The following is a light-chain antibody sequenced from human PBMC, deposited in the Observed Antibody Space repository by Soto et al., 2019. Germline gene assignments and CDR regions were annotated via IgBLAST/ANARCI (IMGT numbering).Light chain of an antibody. CDR2: GAF. V-gene: IGKV3-15*01. CDR1: QSVRSN. Sequence: EIVMTQSPGTLSLSPGERATPSCRASQSVRSNLAWYQQIPGQAPRLLIYGAFTRATGIPARFSGSGSGTEFTLAISSLQSEDFAVYYCQQYNDWPQTFGLGTKVEIK. J-gene: IGKJ1*01. CDR3: QQYNDWPQT.